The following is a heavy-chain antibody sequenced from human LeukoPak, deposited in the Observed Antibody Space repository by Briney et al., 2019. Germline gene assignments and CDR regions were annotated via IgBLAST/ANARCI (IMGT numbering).Heavy chain of an antibody. V-gene: IGHV4-30-4*08. J-gene: IGHJ4*02. Sequence: SETLSLTCSVSGASISSYYWSWIRQPPGKGLEWIGYIYYSGSTYYNPSLKSRVTISVDTSKNQFSLKLSSVTAADTAVYYCARDPSDIVVVPAAPRWGQGTLVTVSS. CDR3: ARDPSDIVVVPAAPR. D-gene: IGHD2-2*01. CDR2: IYYSGST. CDR1: GASISSYY.